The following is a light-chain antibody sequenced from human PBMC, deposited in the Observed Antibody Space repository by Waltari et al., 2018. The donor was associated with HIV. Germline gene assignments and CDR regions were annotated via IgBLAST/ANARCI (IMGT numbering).Light chain of an antibody. CDR2: DTN. V-gene: IGLV1-51*01. CDR1: SSNIGNNY. CDR3: GTWESSLGAAV. J-gene: IGLJ2*01. Sequence: QSVLTQPPSVSAAPGQKVTISCSGSSSNIGNNYVSWYQQLPGTAPRRLIYDTNKRPSEIPDRFSGSKSGASATLDEADYYCGTWESSLGAAVFGGGTKLAVL.